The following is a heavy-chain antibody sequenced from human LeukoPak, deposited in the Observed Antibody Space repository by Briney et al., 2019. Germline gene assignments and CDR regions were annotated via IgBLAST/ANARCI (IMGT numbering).Heavy chain of an antibody. CDR3: ARALYYDFWSGSPDDAFDI. CDR2: INWNGGST. CDR1: GFTFDDYG. J-gene: IGHJ3*02. D-gene: IGHD3-3*01. Sequence: GGSLRLSCAASGFTFDDYGMSWVRQAPGKGLEWVSGINWNGGSTGYADSVKGRFTISRDNARNSLYLQMNSLRAEDTALYHCARALYYDFWSGSPDDAFDIWGQGTMVTVSS. V-gene: IGHV3-20*01.